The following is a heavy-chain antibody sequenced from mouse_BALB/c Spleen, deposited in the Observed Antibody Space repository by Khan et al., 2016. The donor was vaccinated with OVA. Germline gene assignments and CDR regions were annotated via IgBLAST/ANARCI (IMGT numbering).Heavy chain of an antibody. CDR1: GFTFSTYS. D-gene: IGHD4-1*01. J-gene: IGHJ3*01. Sequence: EVELVESGGDLVRPGGSLKLSCSASGFTFSTYSMSWVRQTPDKRLEWVATISSAGDYTFFPDSVKGRFTISSDNARNTLYLQMSSLKSEDTAMYYCASNLTGSFAYWGQGTLVTVSA. CDR3: ASNLTGSFAY. CDR2: ISSAGDYT. V-gene: IGHV5-6*01.